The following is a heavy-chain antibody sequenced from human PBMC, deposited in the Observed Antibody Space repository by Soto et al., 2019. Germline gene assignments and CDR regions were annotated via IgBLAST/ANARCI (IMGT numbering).Heavy chain of an antibody. J-gene: IGHJ3*02. V-gene: IGHV3-13*05. Sequence: GGSLRLSCAASGFTFSSYDMHWVRQATGKGLEWVSAIGTAGDPYYPGSVKGRFTISRENAKNSLYLQMNSLRAGDTAVYYCARGNFCSGGSCYPGDAFDIWGQGTMVTVSS. CDR3: ARGNFCSGGSCYPGDAFDI. D-gene: IGHD2-15*01. CDR1: GFTFSSYD. CDR2: IGTAGDP.